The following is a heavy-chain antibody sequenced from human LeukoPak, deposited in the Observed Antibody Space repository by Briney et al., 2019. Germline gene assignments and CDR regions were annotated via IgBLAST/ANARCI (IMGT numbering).Heavy chain of an antibody. Sequence: GASVKVSCKASGYTFTSYGISWVRQAPGQGLEWMGWISAYNGNTNYAQKLQGRVTITADKSTSTAYMELSSLRSEDTAVYYCAREYQGIGYWGQGTLVTVSS. CDR3: AREYQGIGY. CDR2: ISAYNGNT. D-gene: IGHD6-13*01. J-gene: IGHJ4*02. CDR1: GYTFTSYG. V-gene: IGHV1-18*01.